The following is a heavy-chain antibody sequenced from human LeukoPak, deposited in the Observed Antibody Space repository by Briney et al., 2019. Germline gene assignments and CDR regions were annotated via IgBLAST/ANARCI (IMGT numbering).Heavy chain of an antibody. D-gene: IGHD3-10*01. CDR1: GFTFSSYA. V-gene: IGHV3-23*01. CDR3: AKEPNYYGSGSSMSWFDP. CDR2: ISGSGGST. J-gene: IGHJ5*02. Sequence: GGSLRLSCAASGFTFSSYAMSWVRQAPGKGLEWVSAISGSGGSTYYADSVKGRFTISRDNSKNTLYLQMNSLRAEDTAVYYCAKEPNYYGSGSSMSWFDPWGQGTLVTVSS.